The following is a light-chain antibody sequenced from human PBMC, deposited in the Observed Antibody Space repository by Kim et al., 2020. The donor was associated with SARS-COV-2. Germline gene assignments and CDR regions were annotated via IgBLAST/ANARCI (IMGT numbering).Light chain of an antibody. CDR3: QQYDTTPWT. Sequence: EIVLTQSPGTLSLSPGERATLSCRTSQTIGNDYLAWYQQKPGQAPRLLIYGTSGRATGIPDRFSGSGSGTDFTLTISRLEPEDFAVFYCQQYDTTPWTFGQGTKVDIK. CDR2: GTS. V-gene: IGKV3-20*01. CDR1: QTIGNDY. J-gene: IGKJ1*01.